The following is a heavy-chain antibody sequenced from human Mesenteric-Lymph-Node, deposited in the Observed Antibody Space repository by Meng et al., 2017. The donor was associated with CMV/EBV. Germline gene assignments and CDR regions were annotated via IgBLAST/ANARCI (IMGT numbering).Heavy chain of an antibody. J-gene: IGHJ4*02. V-gene: IGHV1-2*02. CDR1: GYTFTGYY. CDR3: ARGRQFKGSGPMVF. D-gene: IGHD3-10*01. Sequence: ASVKVSCKASGYTFTGYYMHWVRQAPGQGLEWMGWINPNSGGTNYAQKFQGRVTMTRDTSISTAYMELSRLRSDDTAVYYCARGRQFKGSGPMVFWGQGTLVTVSS. CDR2: INPNSGGT.